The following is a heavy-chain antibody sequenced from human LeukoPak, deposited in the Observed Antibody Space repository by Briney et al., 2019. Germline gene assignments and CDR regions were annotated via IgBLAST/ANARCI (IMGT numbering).Heavy chain of an antibody. CDR3: AKASVVVAATISFDY. CDR1: EITFSSYA. V-gene: IGHV3-23*01. D-gene: IGHD2-15*01. Sequence: GGSLRLSCATSEITFSSYAMSWVRQAPGKGLEWVSAISGSGGRTYYADSVKGRFTISRDNSKNTLYLQMNSLRAEDTAVYYCAKASVVVAATISFDYCGQGTVVTVS. J-gene: IGHJ4*02. CDR2: ISGSGGRT.